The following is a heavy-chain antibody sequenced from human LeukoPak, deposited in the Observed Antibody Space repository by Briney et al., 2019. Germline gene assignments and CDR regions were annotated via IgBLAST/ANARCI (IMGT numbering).Heavy chain of an antibody. V-gene: IGHV3-23*01. J-gene: IGHJ4*02. D-gene: IGHD2-2*01. Sequence: GGSLSLSCVASGFTFSSYVMSWVRPAPGKGLEWVSGTSGSGGRTFYADSVKGRFTISRDNSKNTLYLQMNSLRAEDTAAYYCAKDSWRYQLHYCFDFWGQGTLVTVSS. CDR2: TSGSGGRT. CDR1: GFTFSSYV. CDR3: AKDSWRYQLHYCFDF.